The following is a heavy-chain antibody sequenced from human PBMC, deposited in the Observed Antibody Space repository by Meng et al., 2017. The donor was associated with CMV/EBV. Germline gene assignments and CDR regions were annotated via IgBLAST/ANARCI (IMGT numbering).Heavy chain of an antibody. Sequence: SQTPSLTCAISGDSVSSNIAAWNWIRQSPSRGLEWLGRTYYRSKGYNDYAVSVKSRITINPDTSKNQFSLQMNSVTPEDTAVYYCAREEAAAGRTNYYYYGMDVWGQGTTVTVSS. J-gene: IGHJ6*02. D-gene: IGHD6-13*01. CDR1: GDSVSSNIAA. V-gene: IGHV6-1*01. CDR3: AREEAAAGRTNYYYYGMDV. CDR2: TYYRSKGYN.